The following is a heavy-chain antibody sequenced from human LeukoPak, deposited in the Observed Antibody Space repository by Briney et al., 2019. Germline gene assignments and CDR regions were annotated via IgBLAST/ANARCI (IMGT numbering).Heavy chain of an antibody. V-gene: IGHV3-7*04. CDR1: GFPFCSYW. CDR3: ARSSSGWGSYRVDY. J-gene: IGHJ4*02. CDR2: IKQDGSEK. D-gene: IGHD3-16*02. Sequence: PGGPLRLPCAASGFPFCSYWMRWARQSPGKGLEWLANIKQDGSEKFYVVSVEGRFTISRDNATKSMYLQMNSLRAEDTAVYYCARSSSGWGSYRVDYWGQGTLVTVSS.